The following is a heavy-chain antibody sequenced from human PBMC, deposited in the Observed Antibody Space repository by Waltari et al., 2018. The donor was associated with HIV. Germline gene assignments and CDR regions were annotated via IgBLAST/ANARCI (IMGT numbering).Heavy chain of an antibody. D-gene: IGHD3-3*01. CDR1: GFTFSSYS. Sequence: EVQLVESGGGLVKHGGSLRLSCAASGFTFSSYSMNWFRQAPGKGLECVSSIISSSSYIYYADSVKGRFPISRDNAKNSLYLQMNSLRAEDTAVYYCARDTSFWSSPDLDAFDIWGQGTMVTVSS. J-gene: IGHJ3*02. CDR3: ARDTSFWSSPDLDAFDI. CDR2: IISSSSYI. V-gene: IGHV3-21*01.